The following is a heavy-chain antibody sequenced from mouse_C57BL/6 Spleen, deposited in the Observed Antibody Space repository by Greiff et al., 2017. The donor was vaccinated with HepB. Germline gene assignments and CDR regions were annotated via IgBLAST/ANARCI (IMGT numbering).Heavy chain of an antibody. V-gene: IGHV1-85*01. CDR2: IYPRDGST. CDR1: GYTFTSYD. J-gene: IGHJ4*01. Sequence: QVQLQQSGPELVKPGASVKLSCKASGYTFTSYDINWVKQRPGQGLEWIGWIYPRDGSTKYNEKFKGKATLTVDTSSSTAYMELHSLTSEDSAVYFCARSRGDYYGSPYAMDYWGQGTSVTVSS. D-gene: IGHD1-1*01. CDR3: ARSRGDYYGSPYAMDY.